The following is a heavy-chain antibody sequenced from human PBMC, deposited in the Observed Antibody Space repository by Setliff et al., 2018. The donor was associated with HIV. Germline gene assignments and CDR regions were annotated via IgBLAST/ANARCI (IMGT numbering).Heavy chain of an antibody. J-gene: IGHJ4*02. CDR3: TRDRYANGWLYFDY. CDR2: IHTLGGT. V-gene: IGHV4-4*07. D-gene: IGHD2-2*01. Sequence: SETLSLTCTVSNNSIRSSYWGWIRQPVGKGLEWIGRIHTLGGTKYNSSLESRVTMSLDTSRNQFSLKLNSVTAADSAVYFCTRDRYANGWLYFDYWGPGILVTVSS. CDR1: NNSIRSSY.